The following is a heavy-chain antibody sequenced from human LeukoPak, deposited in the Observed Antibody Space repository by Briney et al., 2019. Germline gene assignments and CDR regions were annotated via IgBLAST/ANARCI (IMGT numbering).Heavy chain of an antibody. CDR1: GFTLTDWW. D-gene: IGHD2-2*01. V-gene: IGHV3-74*01. J-gene: IGHJ4*02. Sequence: GGSLRLSCAVSGFTLTDWWMHWVRQAPGKGLMWVSRINEDGRTINYADSVEGRFTISRDNAQNTLYLQMNSLRAEDTAVYYCAGNLYTRFGDCWGQGALVTVSS. CDR2: INEDGRTI. CDR3: AGNLYTRFGDC.